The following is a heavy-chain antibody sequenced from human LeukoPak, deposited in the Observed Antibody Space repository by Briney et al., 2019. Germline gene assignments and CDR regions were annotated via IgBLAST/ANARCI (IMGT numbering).Heavy chain of an antibody. Sequence: SQTLSLTCTVSGDSISSGSYYWSWIRQPAGKGLEWIGRLYSSGTTNYNPSLKSRVSMSVDTSKNQFSLMLSSVTAADTAVYYCARVKWELLAGPFEYWGQGTLVIVSS. CDR3: ARVKWELLAGPFEY. CDR2: LYSSGTT. D-gene: IGHD1-26*01. V-gene: IGHV4-61*02. J-gene: IGHJ4*02. CDR1: GDSISSGSYY.